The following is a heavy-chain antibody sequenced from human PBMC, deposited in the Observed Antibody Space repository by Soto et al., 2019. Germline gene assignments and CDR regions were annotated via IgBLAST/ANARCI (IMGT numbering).Heavy chain of an antibody. V-gene: IGHV4-34*01. CDR3: ARTYYGGNPGFPQYFDY. CDR1: GGSFSGYY. CDR2: INHSGST. D-gene: IGHD4-17*01. J-gene: IGHJ4*02. Sequence: PSETLSLTCAVYGGSFSGYYWSWIRQPPGKGLEWIGEINHSGSTNYNPSLKSRVTISVDTSKNQFSLKLSSVTAADTAVYYCARTYYGGNPGFPQYFDYWGQGTLVTVSS.